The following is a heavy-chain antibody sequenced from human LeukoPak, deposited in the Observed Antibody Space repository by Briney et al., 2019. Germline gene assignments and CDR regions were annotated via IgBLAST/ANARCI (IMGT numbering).Heavy chain of an antibody. CDR3: AKNWNQYYFDY. V-gene: IGHV3-30*02. CDR1: GFTFSSYG. Sequence: GGSLRLSCAASGFTFSSYGMHWVRQAPGNGLEWLAFIRYDESNKYYADSVKGRFTISRDNSKNTLYLQMNSLRAEDTAVYYCAKNWNQYYFDYWGQGTLVTVSS. CDR2: IRYDESNK. D-gene: IGHD1-1*01. J-gene: IGHJ4*02.